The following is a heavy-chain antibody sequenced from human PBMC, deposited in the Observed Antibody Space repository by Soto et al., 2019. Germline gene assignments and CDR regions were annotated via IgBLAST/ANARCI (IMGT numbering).Heavy chain of an antibody. CDR1: GYTFTGYY. J-gene: IGHJ4*02. CDR3: ARIDSSGYYYFDY. CDR2: INPNSGGT. D-gene: IGHD3-22*01. V-gene: IGHV1-2*04. Sequence: GASVKVSCKASGYTFTGYYMHWVRQAPGQGLEWMGWINPNSGGTNYAQKFQGWVTMTRDTSISTAYMELSRLRSDDTAVYYCARIDSSGYYYFDYWGQGTLVTVSS.